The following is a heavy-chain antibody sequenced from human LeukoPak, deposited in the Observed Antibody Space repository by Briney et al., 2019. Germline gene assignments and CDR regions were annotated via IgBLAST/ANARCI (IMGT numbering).Heavy chain of an antibody. Sequence: SETLSLTCTVSGGSISSYYWSWIRQPAGKGLEWIGRIYTSGSTNYNPSLKSRVTMSVDTSKNQFSLKPSSVTAADTAVYYCARSDQDYGDYGWFDYWGQGTLVTVSS. CDR1: GGSISSYY. J-gene: IGHJ4*02. CDR2: IYTSGST. D-gene: IGHD4-17*01. CDR3: ARSDQDYGDYGWFDY. V-gene: IGHV4-4*07.